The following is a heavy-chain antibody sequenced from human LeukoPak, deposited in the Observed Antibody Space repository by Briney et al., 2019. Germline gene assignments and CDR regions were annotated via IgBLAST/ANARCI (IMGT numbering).Heavy chain of an antibody. CDR1: GFTFSSYA. Sequence: GGSLRLSCAASGFTFSSYAMHWVRQAPGKGLEWVAVISYDGSNKYYADSVKGRFTISRDNSKNTLYLQMNSLRAEDTAVYYCARDLVYWGQGTLVTVSS. CDR3: ARDLVY. J-gene: IGHJ4*02. CDR2: ISYDGSNK. V-gene: IGHV3-30-3*01.